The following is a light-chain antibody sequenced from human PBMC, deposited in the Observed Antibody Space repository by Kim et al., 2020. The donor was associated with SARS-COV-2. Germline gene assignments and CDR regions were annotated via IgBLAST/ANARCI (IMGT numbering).Light chain of an antibody. CDR3: QQYGDSPLT. CDR2: TAS. Sequence: SPAEESALSSCPTMHITSNYLAWYQQKPGQAPRLLIYTASTRATGIPDRFSGSGSETYFTLTISRLQSEDFAVYYCQQYGDSPLTFGRGTKLEIK. J-gene: IGKJ4*01. V-gene: IGKV3-20*01. CDR1: MHITSNY.